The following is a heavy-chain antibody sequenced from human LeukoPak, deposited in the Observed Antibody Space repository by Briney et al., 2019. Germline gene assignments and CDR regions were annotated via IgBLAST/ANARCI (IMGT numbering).Heavy chain of an antibody. CDR3: AHSRGIDYYDSSGYYSSYWYFDL. CDR2: IYWDDDK. D-gene: IGHD3-22*01. CDR1: GFSLSTSGVG. Sequence: SGPTLVNPTQTLTLTCTFSGFSLSTSGVGVGWIRQPPGKALEWLALIYWDDDKRYSPSLKSRLTITKDTSKNQVVLTMTNMDPVDTATYYCAHSRGIDYYDSSGYYSSYWYFDLWGRGTLVTVSS. J-gene: IGHJ2*01. V-gene: IGHV2-5*02.